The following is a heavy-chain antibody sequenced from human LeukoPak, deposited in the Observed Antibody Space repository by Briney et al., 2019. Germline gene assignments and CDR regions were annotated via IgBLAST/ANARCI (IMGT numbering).Heavy chain of an antibody. CDR1: GFTFSSYA. D-gene: IGHD2-8*01. CDR2: ISGSGGST. CDR3: ARHQLYCTNGVCSFDY. Sequence: TGGSLRLSCAASGFTFSSYAMSWVRQAPGKGLEWVSAISGSGGSTYYADSVKGRFTISRDNSKNTLYLQMNSLRAEDTAVYYCARHQLYCTNGVCSFDYWGQGTLVTVSS. V-gene: IGHV3-23*01. J-gene: IGHJ4*02.